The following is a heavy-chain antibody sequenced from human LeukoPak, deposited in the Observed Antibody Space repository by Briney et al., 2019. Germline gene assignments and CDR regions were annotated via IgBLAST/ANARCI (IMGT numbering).Heavy chain of an antibody. V-gene: IGHV4-59*01. D-gene: IGHD1-1*01. CDR2: INYSGST. CDR1: GGAISSYY. Sequence: SETLSLTCAVSGGAISSYYWSWIRLPPGKGLVWIGEINYSGSTNYNPSLKSRVTFSVDTSKNQFSLKLSSVTAADTAVYYCARESSGNWNQRDWYFDLWGRGTLVTVSS. CDR3: ARESSGNWNQRDWYFDL. J-gene: IGHJ2*01.